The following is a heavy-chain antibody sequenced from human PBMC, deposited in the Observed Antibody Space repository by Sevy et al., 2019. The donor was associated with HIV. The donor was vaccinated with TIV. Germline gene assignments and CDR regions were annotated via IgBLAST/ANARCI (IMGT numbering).Heavy chain of an antibody. Sequence: SETLSLTCAVHDGSFSGYYWNWIRQLPGNGLEWIGEINESGITYYNPSLKSRVTISVDTSKKQFSLKLNSVTAVDSAVYFCARSPPVVVVPGAPSWFDPSGQGTVVTVSS. V-gene: IGHV4-34*01. CDR1: DGSFSGYY. D-gene: IGHD2-2*01. CDR2: INESGIT. J-gene: IGHJ5*02. CDR3: ARSPPVVVVPGAPSWFDP.